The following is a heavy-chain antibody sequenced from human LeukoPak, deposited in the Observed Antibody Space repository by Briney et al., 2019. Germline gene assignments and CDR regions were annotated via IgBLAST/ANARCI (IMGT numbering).Heavy chain of an antibody. D-gene: IGHD2-8*01. J-gene: IGHJ4*02. V-gene: IGHV3-21*05. CDR2: ISSNSKYT. CDR1: GFTFSSNT. Sequence: GGSLRLSCAASGFTFSSNTMTWVRQAPGKELEWISYISSNSKYTKYADSVKGRFTISRDNAKKSLYLQMNSLRAEDTAVYYCARDNGNKYYFDYWGQGTLVTVSS. CDR3: ARDNGNKYYFDY.